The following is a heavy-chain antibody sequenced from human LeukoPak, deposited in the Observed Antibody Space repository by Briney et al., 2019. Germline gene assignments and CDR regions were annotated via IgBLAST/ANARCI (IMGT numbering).Heavy chain of an antibody. Sequence: ASVKVSCKASGYTFTGYYMHWVRQAPGQGLEWMGWMNPNSGNTGYAQKFQGRVTITRNTSISTAYMELSSLRSEDTAVYYCARSYSGSYQSDYWGQGTLVTVSS. V-gene: IGHV1-8*03. CDR1: GYTFTGYY. J-gene: IGHJ4*02. CDR2: MNPNSGNT. D-gene: IGHD1-26*01. CDR3: ARSYSGSYQSDY.